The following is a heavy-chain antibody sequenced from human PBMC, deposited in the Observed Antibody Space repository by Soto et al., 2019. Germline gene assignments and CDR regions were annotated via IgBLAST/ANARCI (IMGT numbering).Heavy chain of an antibody. CDR3: SRRPSLPYSSTWFFGY. D-gene: IGHD6-13*01. CDR1: GFTFGDYA. J-gene: IGHJ4*02. Sequence: GGSLRLSCTASGFTFGDYAMSWFRQAPGKGLEWVGLIRSKAYGGTTEYAASVKGRFTISRDDSKSIAHLQMNSLKTEDTAVYYCSRRPSLPYSSTWFFGYWGQGTLVTVSS. V-gene: IGHV3-49*03. CDR2: IRSKAYGGTT.